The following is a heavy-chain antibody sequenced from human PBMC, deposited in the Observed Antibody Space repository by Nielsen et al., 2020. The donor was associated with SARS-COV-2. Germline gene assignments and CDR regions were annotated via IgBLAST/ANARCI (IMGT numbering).Heavy chain of an antibody. CDR3: AKDRRAAGRY. CDR1: GFTFSSYG. V-gene: IGHV3-30*18. J-gene: IGHJ4*02. Sequence: GESLKISCAASGFTFSSYGMHWVRQAPGKGLEWVAVISYDGSNKYYADSVKGRFTISRDNSKNTLYLQMNSLRAEDTAVYYCAKDRRAAGRYWGQGTLVTVSS. D-gene: IGHD6-13*01. CDR2: ISYDGSNK.